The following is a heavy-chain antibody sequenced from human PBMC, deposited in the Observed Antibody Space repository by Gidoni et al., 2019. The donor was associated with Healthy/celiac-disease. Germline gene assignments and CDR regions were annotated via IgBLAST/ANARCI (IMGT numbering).Heavy chain of an antibody. CDR1: GFTFSSYA. CDR2: ISGSGGST. Sequence: EVQLLESGGGLVQPGGSLRLSCAASGFTFSSYAMSWVRQAPGKGLGWVSAISGSGGSTYYADSVKGRFTISRDNSKNTLYLQMNSLSAEDTAVYYCAKDRGAAAGTPRAVDYWGQGTLVTVSS. D-gene: IGHD6-13*01. V-gene: IGHV3-23*01. CDR3: AKDRGAAAGTPRAVDY. J-gene: IGHJ4*02.